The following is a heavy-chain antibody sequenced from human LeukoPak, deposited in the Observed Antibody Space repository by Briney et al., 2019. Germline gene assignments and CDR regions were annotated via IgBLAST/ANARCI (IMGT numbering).Heavy chain of an antibody. Sequence: SETLSLNCTVSGYSISSGYYWGWIRQPPGKGLEWIGSIFHSGRTFYNPSLKSRVTISVDTSKNQFSLKLSSVTAADTAVYYCARGGLWFGELRIYYYYMDVWGKGTTVTISS. CDR1: GYSISSGYY. J-gene: IGHJ6*03. D-gene: IGHD3-10*01. V-gene: IGHV4-38-2*02. CDR3: ARGGLWFGELRIYYYYMDV. CDR2: IFHSGRT.